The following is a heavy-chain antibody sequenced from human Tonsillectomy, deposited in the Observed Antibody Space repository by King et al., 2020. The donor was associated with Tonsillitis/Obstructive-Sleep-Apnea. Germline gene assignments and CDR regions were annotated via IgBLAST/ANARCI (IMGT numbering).Heavy chain of an antibody. J-gene: IGHJ4*02. V-gene: IGHV4-34*12. CDR3: ARVGGSGYHFDY. CDR1: GGSFSGHF. CDR2: IIHTVCT. Sequence: VQLQQWGAGLLKPSETLSLSCAVYGGSFSGHFWGWIRQPPGKGLDGIGEIIHTVCTNYNPSLKSRVTISVDTSKSQFSLKLNSVTAADTAVYYCARVGGSGYHFDYWGQGTLVIVSS. D-gene: IGHD5-12*01.